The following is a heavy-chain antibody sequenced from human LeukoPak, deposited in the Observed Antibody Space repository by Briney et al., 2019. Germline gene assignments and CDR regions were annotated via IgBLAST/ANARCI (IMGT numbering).Heavy chain of an antibody. Sequence: PSETLSLTCTVSGASINTYYWSWIRQPPGKGLEWIGYIYYSGTTSYNPSLKTRVTISIDTSKNQFSLKLSSVTAADTAVYYCARDVTIEYYGMDVWGQGTTVTVSS. CDR1: GASINTYY. CDR3: ARDVTIEYYGMDV. CDR2: IYYSGTT. D-gene: IGHD3-3*01. V-gene: IGHV4-59*12. J-gene: IGHJ6*02.